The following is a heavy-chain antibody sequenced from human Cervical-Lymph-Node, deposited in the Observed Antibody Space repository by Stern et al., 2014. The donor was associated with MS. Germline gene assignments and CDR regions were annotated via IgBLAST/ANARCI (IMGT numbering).Heavy chain of an antibody. J-gene: IGHJ4*02. D-gene: IGHD6-19*01. CDR1: GLSFSLYS. V-gene: IGHV3-21*01. CDR2: ISGSGSYI. CDR3: AIPGGSSGWSGFYFDQ. Sequence: EMQLVESGGGLVRPGGSLRLSCAASGLSFSLYSMNWVRQAPGKGLEWVSSISGSGSYIYYADSVKGRFPVSRDNAKNSLYLQMNSLGADDTAVYYCAIPGGSSGWSGFYFDQWGQGTLVTVSS.